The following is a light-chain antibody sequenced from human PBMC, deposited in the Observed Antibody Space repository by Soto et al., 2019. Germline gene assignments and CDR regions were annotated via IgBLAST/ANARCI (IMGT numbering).Light chain of an antibody. J-gene: IGLJ1*01. V-gene: IGLV2-11*01. CDR2: EVS. CDR1: SRDVDAYDF. CDR3: CSFAGSFYV. Sequence: QSALTQPRSVSGSPGQSVAISCTGTSRDVDAYDFVSWYQHHPGKAPKLIILEVSKRPSGVSHRFSGSKSGNTASLTISGLQAEDEADYFCCSFAGSFYVFGTGTKLTVL.